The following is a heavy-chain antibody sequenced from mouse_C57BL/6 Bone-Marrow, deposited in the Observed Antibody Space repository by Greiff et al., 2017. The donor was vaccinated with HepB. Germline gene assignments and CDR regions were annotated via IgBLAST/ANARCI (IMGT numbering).Heavy chain of an antibody. CDR3: VKAPPGSSPAWFAY. CDR2: IRNKANGYTT. J-gene: IGHJ3*01. Sequence: DVQLVESGGGLVQPGASLRLSCAASGFTFTDYYMSWVRQPPGKALEWLALIRNKANGYTTEYTASVKGRFTISRDNSQNILYLQMNTLRAEDSATYYCVKAPPGSSPAWFAYWGQGTLVTVSA. V-gene: IGHV7-4*01. CDR1: GFTFTDYY. D-gene: IGHD1-1*01.